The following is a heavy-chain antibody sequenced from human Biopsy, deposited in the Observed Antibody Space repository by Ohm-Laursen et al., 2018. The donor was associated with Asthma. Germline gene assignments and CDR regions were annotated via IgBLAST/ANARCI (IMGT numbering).Heavy chain of an antibody. CDR3: AKRRGYSGHDNDY. D-gene: IGHD5-12*01. J-gene: IGHJ4*02. V-gene: IGHV3-30*18. CDR2: ISYDGNHK. Sequence: SLRLSCAATGFMFRSFGMHWVRQAPGKGLEWVAVISYDGNHKFYEDSVKGRFTISRDNSKNTLYLQMNSLRTEDTAVYHCAKRRGYSGHDNDYWGQGTLVIVSS. CDR1: GFMFRSFG.